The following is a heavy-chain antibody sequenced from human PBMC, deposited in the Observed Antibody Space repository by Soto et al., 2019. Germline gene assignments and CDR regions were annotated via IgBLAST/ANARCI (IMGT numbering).Heavy chain of an antibody. D-gene: IGHD2-21*02. V-gene: IGHV1-18*01. CDR2: ISAYNGNT. CDR3: VRVTYCGGDCYPEYFQH. J-gene: IGHJ1*01. Sequence: ASVKVSCKASGYTFTSYVISWVRQAPGQGLEWMGWISAYNGNTNYAQKLQGRVTMTTDTSTSTAYMELRSLRSDDTAVYYCVRVTYCGGDCYPEYFQHWGQGTLVTVSS. CDR1: GYTFTSYV.